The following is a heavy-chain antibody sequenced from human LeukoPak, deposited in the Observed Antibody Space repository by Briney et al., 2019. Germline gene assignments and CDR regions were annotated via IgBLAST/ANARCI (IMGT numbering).Heavy chain of an antibody. J-gene: IGHJ3*02. CDR3: AAGETYFYGPAHDSAFDGFDM. D-gene: IGHD4-17*01. CDR1: GFTFSSYA. CDR2: ISGSGGST. V-gene: IGHV3-23*01. Sequence: GGSLRLSCAASGFTFSSYAMSWVRQAPGKGLEWVSSISGSGGSTYYADSVKGRFTISRDNFKNTLYLQMNSLRAEDTAVYYCAAGETYFYGPAHDSAFDGFDMWGQGTLVTVSA.